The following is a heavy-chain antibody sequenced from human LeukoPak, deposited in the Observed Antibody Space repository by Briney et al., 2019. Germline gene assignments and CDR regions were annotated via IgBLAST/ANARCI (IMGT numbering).Heavy chain of an antibody. V-gene: IGHV4-4*02. CDR1: GGSISSNNW. CDR2: IYHSGSP. J-gene: IGHJ4*02. CDR3: ARDRPRPGFDY. Sequence: PSETLSLTCAVSGGSISSNNWWGWVRQPPGKGLEWIGEIYHSGSPNYNPSLKSRVTISVDKSRNHFSLNLSSVTAADTAVYYCARDRPRPGFDYWGQGTLVTVSS.